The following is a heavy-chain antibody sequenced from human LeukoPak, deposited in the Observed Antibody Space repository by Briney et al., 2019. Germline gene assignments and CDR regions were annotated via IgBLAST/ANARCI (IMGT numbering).Heavy chain of an antibody. CDR1: GGSISSYY. CDR3: ARVLDGGNSYYFDY. Sequence: SETLSLTCTVSGGSISSYYWSWIRQPPGKGLEWIGYIYYSGSTSYNPSLKSRVTISVDTSKNQFSLKLSSVTAADTAVYYCARVLDGGNSYYFDYWGQGTLVTVSS. D-gene: IGHD4-23*01. CDR2: IYYSGST. V-gene: IGHV4-59*01. J-gene: IGHJ4*02.